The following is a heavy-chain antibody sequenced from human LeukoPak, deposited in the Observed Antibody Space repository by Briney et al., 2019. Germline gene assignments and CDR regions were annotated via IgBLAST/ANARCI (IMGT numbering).Heavy chain of an antibody. V-gene: IGHV1-24*01. J-gene: IGHJ6*03. CDR3: ATVAYSSSAAYYYYMDV. D-gene: IGHD6-6*01. CDR1: GYTLTELS. Sequence: GASVKVSCKVSGYTLTELSMHWVRQAPGKGLEWMGGFDPEDGETIYAQKFQGRVTMTEDTSTDTAYMELSSLRSEDTAVYYCATVAYSSSAAYYYYMDVWSKGTTVTVSS. CDR2: FDPEDGET.